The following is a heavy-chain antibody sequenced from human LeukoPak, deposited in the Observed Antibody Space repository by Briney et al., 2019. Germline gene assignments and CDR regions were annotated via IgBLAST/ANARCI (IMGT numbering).Heavy chain of an antibody. CDR2: INPNSGGT. Sequence: ASVKVSCKASGYTFTGYYMHWVRQAPGQGLEWMGWINPNSGGTNYAQKFQGRVTMTRDTSISTAYMELSRLRSDDTAVYYCAREAPRYYGSGSHGESDYWGQGTLVTVSS. CDR3: AREAPRYYGSGSHGESDY. CDR1: GYTFTGYY. J-gene: IGHJ4*02. D-gene: IGHD3-10*01. V-gene: IGHV1-2*02.